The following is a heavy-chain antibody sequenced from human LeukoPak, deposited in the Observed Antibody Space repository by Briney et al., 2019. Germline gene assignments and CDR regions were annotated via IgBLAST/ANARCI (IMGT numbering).Heavy chain of an antibody. CDR2: ISSSGSTT. V-gene: IGHV3-48*03. D-gene: IGHD5-18*01. J-gene: IGHJ4*02. Sequence: GGPLRLSCAASGFTFRSYEMNWVRQAPGKGLEWVSYISSSGSTTYYADSVKGRFTISRDNAKKSLYLQMNSLRAEDTALYYCARGDTETIHLDCWGQGSLVTVSS. CDR3: ARGDTETIHLDC. CDR1: GFTFRSYE.